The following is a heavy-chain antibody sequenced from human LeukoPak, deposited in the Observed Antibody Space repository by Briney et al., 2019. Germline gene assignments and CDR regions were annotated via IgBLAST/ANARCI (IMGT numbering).Heavy chain of an antibody. Sequence: PGRSLRLSCAASGFTFDDYAMHWVRQAPGKGLEWVSGISWNSGSIGYADSVKGRFTISRDNAKNSLYLQMNSLRAEDTAVYYCARIWLYRTTGLDPWGQGTLVTVSS. CDR3: ARIWLYRTTGLDP. J-gene: IGHJ5*02. CDR2: ISWNSGSI. CDR1: GFTFDDYA. V-gene: IGHV3-9*01. D-gene: IGHD2-8*01.